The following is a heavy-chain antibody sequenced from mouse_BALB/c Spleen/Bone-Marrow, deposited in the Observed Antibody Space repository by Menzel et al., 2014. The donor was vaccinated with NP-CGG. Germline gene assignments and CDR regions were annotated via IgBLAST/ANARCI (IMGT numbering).Heavy chain of an antibody. CDR2: INPSNGGT. D-gene: IGHD2-4*01. Sequence: QVQPQQSGAELVKPGASVKLSCKASGYTFTSYYMYWVKQRPGQGLEWIGEINPSNGGTNFNEKFKSKATLTVDKSSSTAYMQLSSLTSEDSAVYYCTRSRYDYDNAMDCWGQGTSVTVSS. V-gene: IGHV1S81*02. CDR3: TRSRYDYDNAMDC. CDR1: GYTFTSYY. J-gene: IGHJ4*01.